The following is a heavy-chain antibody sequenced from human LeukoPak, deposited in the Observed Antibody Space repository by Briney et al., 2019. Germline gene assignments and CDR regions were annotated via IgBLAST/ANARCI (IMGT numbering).Heavy chain of an antibody. J-gene: IGHJ4*02. D-gene: IGHD4-23*01. V-gene: IGHV4-31*03. Sequence: PSETLSLTCTVSGGSISSGGYYWSWIRQHPGTGLEWIGYIYYSGSTYYNPSLKSRVIISVDTSKNQFSLKLSSVTAADTAVYYCARTTVVAKYFDYWGQGTLVTVSS. CDR3: ARTTVVAKYFDY. CDR1: GGSISSGGYY. CDR2: IYYSGST.